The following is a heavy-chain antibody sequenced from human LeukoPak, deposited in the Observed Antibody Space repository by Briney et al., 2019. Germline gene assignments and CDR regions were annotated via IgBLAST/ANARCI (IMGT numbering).Heavy chain of an antibody. V-gene: IGHV3-21*01. CDR2: ISSGSTSYI. CDR1: GFTFSSYS. D-gene: IGHD3/OR15-3a*01. Sequence: GGSLRLSCAASGFTFSSYSMNWVRPAPGEGLEWVSSISSGSTSYIYYADSMKGRFTISRDNAKNSLYLQMNSLRAEDTAVYYCARTLSGLSDAFDIWGQGTMVTVSS. J-gene: IGHJ3*02. CDR3: ARTLSGLSDAFDI.